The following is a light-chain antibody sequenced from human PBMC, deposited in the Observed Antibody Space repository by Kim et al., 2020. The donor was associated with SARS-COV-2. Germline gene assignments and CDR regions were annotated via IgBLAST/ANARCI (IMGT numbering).Light chain of an antibody. J-gene: IGKJ1*01. Sequence: SVAPGESATLACRASRSVGTDLAWYQQKPGQAPRLLIYGASTRASGIPARFSGSGSGTEFTLTISSLQSEDSVVYYCQEYNSWWAFGQGTKVDIK. CDR3: QEYNSWWA. V-gene: IGKV3-15*01. CDR2: GAS. CDR1: RSVGTD.